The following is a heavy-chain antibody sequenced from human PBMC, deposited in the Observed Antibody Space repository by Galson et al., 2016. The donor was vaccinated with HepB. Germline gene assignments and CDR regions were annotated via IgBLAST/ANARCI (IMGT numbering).Heavy chain of an antibody. CDR2: ISGDGSRV. CDR3: GRDFSSYDDDFDL. V-gene: IGHV3-74*03. D-gene: IGHD3-3*01. Sequence: SLRLSCAASGFAFTNYSMNWVRQAPGKGLVWVSRISGDGSRVTYADSVKGRVTLSRDNAKNTLYLQMNSLRAEATVVYYCGRDFSSYDDDFDLWGQGTLVTVSS. CDR1: GFAFTNYS. J-gene: IGHJ4*02.